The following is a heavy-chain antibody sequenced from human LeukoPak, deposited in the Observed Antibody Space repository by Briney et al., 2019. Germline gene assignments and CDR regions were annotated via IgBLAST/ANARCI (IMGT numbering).Heavy chain of an antibody. CDR2: ISFGGST. Sequence: SSETLSLTCTVSAGSISSSDYFCNWIRQPPGKGLEWIGSISFGGSTYYNPSLKSRITISVDTSKSQFSLKLSSVTATDTAVYYCARHTPGTYFRFDYWGQGILVTVSS. CDR1: AGSISSSDYF. CDR3: ARHTPGTYFRFDY. J-gene: IGHJ4*02. D-gene: IGHD1-26*01. V-gene: IGHV4-39*01.